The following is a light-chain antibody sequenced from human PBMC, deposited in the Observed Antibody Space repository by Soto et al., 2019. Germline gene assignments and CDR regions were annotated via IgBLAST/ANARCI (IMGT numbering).Light chain of an antibody. J-gene: IGKJ4*01. CDR2: AAS. CDR1: QSISSY. V-gene: IGKV1-39*01. CDR3: QQGYSTPPT. Sequence: DIQMTQSPSSLSASVGDSVTITCRASQSISSYLNWYQQKPGKAPKLLIYAASSLQTGVPSMFSGSGSGTDFSLTISSLQPEDFASYYCQQGYSTPPTFGGGTKVEIK.